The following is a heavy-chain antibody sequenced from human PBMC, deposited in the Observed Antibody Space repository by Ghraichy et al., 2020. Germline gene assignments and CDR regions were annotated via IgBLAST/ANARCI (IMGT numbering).Heavy chain of an antibody. CDR3: ARVPTFDFWSGYYKSGMDV. CDR1: GGTFSSYA. D-gene: IGHD3-3*01. CDR2: IIPIFGTA. V-gene: IGHV1-69*13. J-gene: IGHJ6*02. Sequence: SVKVSCKASGGTFSSYAISWVRQAPGQGLEWMGGIIPIFGTANYAQKFQGRVTITADESTSTAYMELSSLRSEDTAVYYCARVPTFDFWSGYYKSGMDVWGQGTTVTVSS.